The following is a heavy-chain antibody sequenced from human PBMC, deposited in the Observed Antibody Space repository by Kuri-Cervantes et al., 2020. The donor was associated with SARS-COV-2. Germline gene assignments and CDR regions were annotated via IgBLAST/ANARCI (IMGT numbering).Heavy chain of an antibody. CDR2: ISSSSYI. CDR1: GFTFSSYS. Sequence: GGSLRLSCAASGFTFSSYSMNWVRQAPGKGLEWVSSISSSSYIYYADSVKGRFTISRDNAKNSLYLQMNSLRAEDTAVYYCARAQTYDFWSGYLYWGQGTLVTVSS. D-gene: IGHD3-3*01. V-gene: IGHV3-21*01. CDR3: ARAQTYDFWSGYLY. J-gene: IGHJ4*02.